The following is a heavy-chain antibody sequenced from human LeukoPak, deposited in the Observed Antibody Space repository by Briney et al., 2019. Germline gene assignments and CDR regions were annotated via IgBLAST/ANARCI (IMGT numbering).Heavy chain of an antibody. Sequence: ASVKVSCKASGYTFTGYYMHWVRQAPGQGLEWMGWINPNSGGTNYAQKFQGRVIMTRDTSISTAYMELSRLRSDDTAVYYCARVRSSSTSCSVYNWFDPWGQGTLVTVSS. CDR3: ARVRSSSTSCSVYNWFDP. J-gene: IGHJ5*02. CDR1: GYTFTGYY. CDR2: INPNSGGT. D-gene: IGHD2-2*01. V-gene: IGHV1-2*02.